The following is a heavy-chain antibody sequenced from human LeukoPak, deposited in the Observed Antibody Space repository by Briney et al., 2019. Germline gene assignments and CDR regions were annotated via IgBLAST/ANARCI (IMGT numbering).Heavy chain of an antibody. CDR1: GGSISSCGYS. Sequence: PSETLSLTCTVSGGSISSCGYSWSWIRQTQGTGLEWIGSVYHSGSTDYNSSLKSRITMSVDKSKNQFSLKLSSVTAADTAVYYCAREAYSGSHNWFDPWGQGTRVIVSS. D-gene: IGHD1-26*01. V-gene: IGHV4-30-2*01. CDR3: AREAYSGSHNWFDP. CDR2: VYHSGST. J-gene: IGHJ5*02.